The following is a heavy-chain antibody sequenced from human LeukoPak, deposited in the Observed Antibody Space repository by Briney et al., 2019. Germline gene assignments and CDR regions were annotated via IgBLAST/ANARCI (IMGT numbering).Heavy chain of an antibody. J-gene: IGHJ3*02. D-gene: IGHD3-22*01. CDR3: ASPAAVYYDSSGYAAQSYAFDI. V-gene: IGHV1-8*03. Sequence: ASVKVSCKASGYTFTSYDINWVRQATGQGLEWMGWMNPNSGNTGYAQKFQGRVTITRNTSISTAYMELSSLRSEDTAVYYCASPAAVYYDSSGYAAQSYAFDIWGQGTMVTVSS. CDR1: GYTFTSYD. CDR2: MNPNSGNT.